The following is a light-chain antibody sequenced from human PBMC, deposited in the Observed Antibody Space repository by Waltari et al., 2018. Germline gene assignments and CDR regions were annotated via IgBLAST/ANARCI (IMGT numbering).Light chain of an antibody. Sequence: DIQMTQSPSSLSASVGDRVTITCRASQGISNALAWYQQKPGKAPNLLLYGTSTLQSGGPTRFSGRGSRTDYTLTITNLQPEDCATYYCQQYYVTPRTFGQGTKVEI. V-gene: IGKV1-NL1*01. CDR2: GTS. CDR3: QQYYVTPRT. J-gene: IGKJ1*01. CDR1: QGISNA.